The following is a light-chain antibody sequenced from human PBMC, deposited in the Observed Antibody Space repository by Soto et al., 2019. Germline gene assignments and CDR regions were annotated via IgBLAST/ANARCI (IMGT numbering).Light chain of an antibody. Sequence: QSVRAPPASLSGSLGQSITMSCTGTSTDVGGYNFVSWYQQHPDKAPKLLIYEVTNRPSGVSNRFSGSKSGNTASLTISGLQAEDEADYYCSSYTSTGTPVFGTGTKVTVL. CDR3: SSYTSTGTPV. CDR2: EVT. J-gene: IGLJ1*01. V-gene: IGLV2-14*01. CDR1: STDVGGYNF.